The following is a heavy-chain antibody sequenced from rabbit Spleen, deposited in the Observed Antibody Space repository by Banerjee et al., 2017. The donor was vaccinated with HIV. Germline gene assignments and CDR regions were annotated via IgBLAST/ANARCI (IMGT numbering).Heavy chain of an antibody. V-gene: IGHV1S40*01. CDR3: ATDTYGVGAFDL. CDR1: GFSFTYIDY. CDR2: IYINNPTT. D-gene: IGHD6-1*01. Sequence: QSLEESGGDLVKPGASLTLTCTASGFSFTYIDYLCWVRQPPGKGLELIACIYINNPTTYYATWARGRFTISKTSSTTVTLQMTRLTAADTATYFCATDTYGVGAFDLWGPGTLVTVS. J-gene: IGHJ4*01.